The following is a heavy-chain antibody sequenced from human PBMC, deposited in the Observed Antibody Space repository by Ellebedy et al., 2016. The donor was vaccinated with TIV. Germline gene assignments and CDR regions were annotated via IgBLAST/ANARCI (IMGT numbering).Heavy chain of an antibody. J-gene: IGHJ1*01. CDR2: IIPIFGTA. CDR1: GGTFSSYA. CDR3: ATVSVTIYYGSGTLPFQH. Sequence: SVKVSXXASGGTFSSYAISWVRQAPGQGREWMGGIIPIFGTANYAQKFQGRVTITADKSTSTAYVELSSLRSEDTAVYYCATVSVTIYYGSGTLPFQHWGQGTLVTVSS. V-gene: IGHV1-69*06. D-gene: IGHD3-10*01.